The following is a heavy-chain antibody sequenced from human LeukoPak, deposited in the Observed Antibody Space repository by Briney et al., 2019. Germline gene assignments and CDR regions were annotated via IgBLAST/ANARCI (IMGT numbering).Heavy chain of an antibody. Sequence: ASVKVSCKASGYTFSSYGISWVRQAPGQGLEQMGWISVYNGNTNYAQKFRGRVTMTTDTSTNTAYMELRSLRFDDTAVYYCVGSQWSSWFFDYWGQGILVTVSS. J-gene: IGHJ4*02. CDR3: VGSQWSSWFFDY. D-gene: IGHD6-13*01. CDR1: GYTFSSYG. CDR2: ISVYNGNT. V-gene: IGHV1-18*01.